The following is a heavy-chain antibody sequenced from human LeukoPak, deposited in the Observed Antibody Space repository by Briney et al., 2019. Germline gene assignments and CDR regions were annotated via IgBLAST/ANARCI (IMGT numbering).Heavy chain of an antibody. Sequence: GGSLRLSCAASGFTFSSYEMNWVRQAPGKGLEWVSYISSSGSTIYYADSVKGRFTISRDNAKNSLYLQMNSLRAEDTAVYYCARAGIAVAGSYYYYYYMDVWGKGTTVTISS. D-gene: IGHD6-19*01. CDR1: GFTFSSYE. CDR2: ISSSGSTI. CDR3: ARAGIAVAGSYYYYYYMDV. V-gene: IGHV3-48*03. J-gene: IGHJ6*03.